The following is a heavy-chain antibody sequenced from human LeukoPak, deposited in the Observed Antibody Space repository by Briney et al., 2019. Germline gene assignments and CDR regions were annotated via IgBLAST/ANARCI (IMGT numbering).Heavy chain of an antibody. CDR2: IASDGSST. V-gene: IGHV3-74*01. D-gene: IGHD4-23*01. CDR3: ARGRPHGNDY. J-gene: IGHJ4*02. Sequence: GGSLRLSCAASGFTFSTYTMSWVRQAPGKGLVWVSRIASDGSSTTYADSVKGRFSISRDNAKNTLYLQMNSLRVEDTAVYYCARGRPHGNDYWGQGTLVTVSS. CDR1: GFTFSTYT.